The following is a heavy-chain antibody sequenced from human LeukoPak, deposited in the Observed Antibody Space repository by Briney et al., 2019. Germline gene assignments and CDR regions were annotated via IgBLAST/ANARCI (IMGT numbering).Heavy chain of an antibody. CDR3: AGSTVTTYQDAFDI. CDR2: IYSSGST. CDR1: GGSISSYY. J-gene: IGHJ3*02. D-gene: IGHD4-17*01. Sequence: SETLSLTCTVSGGSISSYYWSWIRQPAGKGLEWIGRIYSSGSTNYNPSLKSRVTMSVDTSKNQFSLKLSSVTAADTAVYYCAGSTVTTYQDAFDIWGQGTMVTVFS. V-gene: IGHV4-4*07.